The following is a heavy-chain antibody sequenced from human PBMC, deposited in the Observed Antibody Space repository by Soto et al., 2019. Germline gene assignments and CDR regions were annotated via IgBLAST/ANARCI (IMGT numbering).Heavy chain of an antibody. CDR3: AKDLVNTPMALETGIDY. D-gene: IGHD5-18*01. CDR1: RFIFSTYA. CDR2: ISYDGSNK. V-gene: IGHV3-30*18. J-gene: IGHJ4*02. Sequence: GGSLRLSCAASRFIFSTYAMHWVRQAPGKGLEWVAVISYDGSNKYYADSVKGRFTISRDNSKNTLYLQMNSLRADDTALYYCAKDLVNTPMALETGIDYWGQGTLVTVSS.